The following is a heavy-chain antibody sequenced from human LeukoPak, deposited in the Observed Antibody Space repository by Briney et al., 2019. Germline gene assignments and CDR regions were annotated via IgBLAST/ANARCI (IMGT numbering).Heavy chain of an antibody. J-gene: IGHJ3*02. D-gene: IGHD1-26*01. CDR1: GGSISSGDYY. CDR3: ARDPIVGATTGAFDI. Sequence: SETLSLTCTVSGGSISSGDYYWSWIRQPPGKGLEWIGYIYYSGSTYYNPSLKSRFTISVDTSKNQFSLKLSSVTAADTAVYYCARDPIVGATTGAFDIWGQGTMVTVSS. CDR2: IYYSGST. V-gene: IGHV4-30-4*08.